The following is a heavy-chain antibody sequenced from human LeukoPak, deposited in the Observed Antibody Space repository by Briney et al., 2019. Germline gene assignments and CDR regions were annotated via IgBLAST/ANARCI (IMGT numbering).Heavy chain of an antibody. Sequence: SETLSLTCTVSGYSISSGYYWGWIRQPPGKGLEWIGSIYHSGSTYYNPSLKSRVTISVDTSKNQFSLRLSSVTAADTAVYYYARVDGYDAPGDYWGQGTLVTVSS. CDR1: GYSISSGYY. J-gene: IGHJ4*02. CDR3: ARVDGYDAPGDY. CDR2: IYHSGST. V-gene: IGHV4-38-2*02. D-gene: IGHD5-12*01.